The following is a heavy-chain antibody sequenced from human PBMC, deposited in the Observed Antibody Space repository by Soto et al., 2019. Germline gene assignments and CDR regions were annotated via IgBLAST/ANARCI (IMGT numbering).Heavy chain of an antibody. D-gene: IGHD1-26*01. CDR3: ARDDSLPSYDMDV. CDR2: ISYDGDNI. CDR1: GFTLRSHG. V-gene: IGHV3-33*05. J-gene: IGHJ6*02. Sequence: QVPLVESGGGVVQPGRSLRLSCAASGFTLRSHGMHWVRQAPGKGLEWVALISYDGDNIHYSDSVKGRFTISRDTSKNTLYLQMNSLRADDTAVYYCARDDSLPSYDMDVWGQGTTVIVSS.